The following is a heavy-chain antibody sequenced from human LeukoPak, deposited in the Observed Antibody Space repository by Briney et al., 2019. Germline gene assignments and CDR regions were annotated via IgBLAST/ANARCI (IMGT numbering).Heavy chain of an antibody. CDR1: GGTFSSYA. D-gene: IGHD3-10*01. V-gene: IGHV1-69*04. CDR3: SRGIIGGHDFDY. J-gene: IGHJ4*02. CDR2: IIPILGIA. Sequence: SVKVSCKASGGTFSSYAISWVRQAPGQGLEWMGRIIPILGIANYAQKFQGRVTITADKSTSTAYMELSSLRSEDTAVYYCSRGIIGGHDFDYWGQGTLVTVSS.